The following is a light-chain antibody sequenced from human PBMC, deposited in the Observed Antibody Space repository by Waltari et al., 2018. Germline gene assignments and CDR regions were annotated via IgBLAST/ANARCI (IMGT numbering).Light chain of an antibody. J-gene: IGLJ2*01. Sequence: QSVLTQPPSASGTPGQKVTISCSGSYSNIGSNIVTWYQQLPGTAPKLLIYSNGYRPSGVPERFSGSKSGTSASLAISGLQSEDEADYYCATWDDRLTGVVFGGGTRVTVL. CDR2: SNG. CDR3: ATWDDRLTGVV. CDR1: YSNIGSNI. V-gene: IGLV1-44*01.